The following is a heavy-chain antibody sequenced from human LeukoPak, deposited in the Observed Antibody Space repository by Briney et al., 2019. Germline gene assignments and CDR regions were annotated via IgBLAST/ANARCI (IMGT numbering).Heavy chain of an antibody. CDR1: GGSISSGGYY. V-gene: IGHV4-31*03. CDR3: ARAPRGEAPYYFDY. D-gene: IGHD3-16*01. CDR2: IYYSGST. J-gene: IGHJ4*02. Sequence: SETLSLTCTVSGGSISSGGYYWSWIRQHPGKGLEWIGYIYYSGSTYYNPSLKSRVTISVDTSKNQFPLQLSSVTAADTAVYYCARAPRGEAPYYFDYRGQGTLVTVSS.